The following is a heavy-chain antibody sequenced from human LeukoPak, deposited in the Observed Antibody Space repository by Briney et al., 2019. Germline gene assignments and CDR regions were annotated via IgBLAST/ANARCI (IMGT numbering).Heavy chain of an antibody. Sequence: GASVKVSCKASGYTFTSYGISWVRQAPGQGLEWMGWMNPNSGNTGYAQKFQGRVTMTRNTSISTAYMELSSLRSEDTAVYYCARGWRGSGCPWGQGTLVTVSS. D-gene: IGHD6-19*01. CDR1: GYTFTSYG. J-gene: IGHJ5*02. CDR2: MNPNSGNT. V-gene: IGHV1-8*02. CDR3: ARGWRGSGCP.